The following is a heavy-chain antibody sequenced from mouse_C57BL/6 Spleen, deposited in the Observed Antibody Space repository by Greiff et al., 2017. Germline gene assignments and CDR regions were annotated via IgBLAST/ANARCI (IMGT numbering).Heavy chain of an antibody. J-gene: IGHJ1*03. CDR1: GYTFTSYW. V-gene: IGHV1-52*01. Sequence: QVQLQQPGAELVRPGSSVKLSCKASGYTFTSYWMHWVKQRPIQGLEWIGNIDPSDSDTHYNQKFKDKATLTVDKSSSTAYMQLSSLTSEDSAVYYCARGGDFDVWGTGTTVTVSS. CDR2: IDPSDSDT. CDR3: ARGGDFDV.